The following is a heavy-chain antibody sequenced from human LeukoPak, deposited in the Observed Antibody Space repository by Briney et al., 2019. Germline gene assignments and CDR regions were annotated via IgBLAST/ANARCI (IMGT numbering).Heavy chain of an antibody. D-gene: IGHD2-15*01. CDR3: ARDPLLHPGYYFDY. Sequence: GGSLRLSCAASGFTFSSYAMSWVRQAPGKGLEWVSAISGSGGSTYYADSVKGRFTISRDNSKNTLYLQMNSLRAEDTAVYYCARDPLLHPGYYFDYWGQGTLVTVSS. CDR1: GFTFSSYA. J-gene: IGHJ4*02. CDR2: ISGSGGST. V-gene: IGHV3-23*01.